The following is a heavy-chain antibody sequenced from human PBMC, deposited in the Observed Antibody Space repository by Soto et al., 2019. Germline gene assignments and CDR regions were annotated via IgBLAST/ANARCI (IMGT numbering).Heavy chain of an antibody. Sequence: ASVKVSCKASGNTFTGYFMHWVRQAPGQGLEWMGWINPNDGDTNYAQKFQGRVTMTRATSISTAYMELSSLISDDTAVYYCARVKNYYITTGPLDYWGQGTLVTVSS. J-gene: IGHJ4*02. D-gene: IGHD3-22*01. CDR2: INPNDGDT. CDR3: ARVKNYYITTGPLDY. V-gene: IGHV1-2*02. CDR1: GNTFTGYF.